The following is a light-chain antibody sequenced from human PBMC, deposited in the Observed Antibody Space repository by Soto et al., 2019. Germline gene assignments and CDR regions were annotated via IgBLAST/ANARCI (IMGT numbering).Light chain of an antibody. V-gene: IGKV3-20*01. J-gene: IGKJ4*01. CDR2: AAS. Sequence: VLMPAAAILSKTTGQRATLSSRSSHSITSKFVAWYQQRPGQPPRLLIYAASTRATGIPDRFNGSGSETDFTLTISRLEPEDFAVYYCQQYGGSPTLAFGGGTKVDIK. CDR1: HSITSKF. CDR3: QQYGGSPTLA.